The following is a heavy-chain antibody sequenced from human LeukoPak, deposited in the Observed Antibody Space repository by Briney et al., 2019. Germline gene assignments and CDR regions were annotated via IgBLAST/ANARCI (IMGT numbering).Heavy chain of an antibody. CDR3: TKDRGGSYYDAFDM. CDR1: GFTFDDYA. Sequence: PGGSLRLSCAASGFTFDDYAMHWVRHAPGKGLEWVSGITWNSGTIAYADSGKGRFTISRDNAKNSLYLQMNSLGAEDTALYYCTKDRGGSYYDAFDMWGQGTRVTVSS. CDR2: ITWNSGTI. D-gene: IGHD1-26*01. V-gene: IGHV3-9*01. J-gene: IGHJ3*02.